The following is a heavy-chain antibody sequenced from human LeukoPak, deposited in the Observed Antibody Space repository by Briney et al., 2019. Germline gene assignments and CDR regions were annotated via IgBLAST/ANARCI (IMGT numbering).Heavy chain of an antibody. Sequence: EASVKVSCKASGGTFSSYAISWVRQAPGQGLEWMGRIIPIFGIANYAQKFQGRVTIIADKSTSTAYMELSSLRSEDTAVYYCASQYSSSGDYYYYGTDVWGQGTTVTVSS. D-gene: IGHD6-6*01. CDR1: GGTFSSYA. CDR2: IIPIFGIA. CDR3: ASQYSSSGDYYYYGTDV. J-gene: IGHJ6*02. V-gene: IGHV1-69*04.